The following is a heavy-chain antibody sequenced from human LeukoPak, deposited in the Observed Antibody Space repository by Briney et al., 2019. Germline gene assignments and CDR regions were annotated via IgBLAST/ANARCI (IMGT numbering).Heavy chain of an antibody. V-gene: IGHV3-21*06. CDR3: ARDGVFGLLSVFDY. J-gene: IGHJ4*02. CDR1: GFIFSSYT. Sequence: GGSLRLSCAGSGFIFSSYTVIWIRPARGKGLEWVSSIGSSGNYIYYADSVKGRFAISRDNAKNFLYLQMNSLRAEDTAVYYCARDGVFGLLSVFDYWGQGTLVTVSS. CDR2: IGSSGNYI. D-gene: IGHD3-3*01.